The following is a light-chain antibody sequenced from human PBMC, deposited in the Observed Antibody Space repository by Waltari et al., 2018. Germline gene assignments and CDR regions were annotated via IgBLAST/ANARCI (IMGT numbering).Light chain of an antibody. CDR3: QQYNNWPRT. CDR1: QRINSN. V-gene: IGKV3-15*01. J-gene: IGKJ1*01. Sequence: EIVMTQSPATLSVPPGERATLSCRASQRINSNLAWYQQKPGQAPRLLIYGASTRATGIPARFAGTGSGTEFTLTISSLQSEDFAVYYCQQYNNWPRTFGQGTKVEIK. CDR2: GAS.